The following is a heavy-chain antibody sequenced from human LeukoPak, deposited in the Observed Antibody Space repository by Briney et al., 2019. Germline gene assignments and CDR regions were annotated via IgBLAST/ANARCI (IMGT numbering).Heavy chain of an antibody. V-gene: IGHV3-23*03. D-gene: IGHD1-7*01. CDR3: AKDRGRTGTLRYFGY. CDR1: GFTFDACA. J-gene: IGHJ4*02. CDR2: INKDGSAT. Sequence: GGSLRLSCEASGFTFDACAMHWVRQAPEKGLEWVSLINKDGSATYYADSVKGRFTISRDNSKNTLYLQMNSLRAEDTAVYYCAKDRGRTGTLRYFGYWGQGTLVTVSS.